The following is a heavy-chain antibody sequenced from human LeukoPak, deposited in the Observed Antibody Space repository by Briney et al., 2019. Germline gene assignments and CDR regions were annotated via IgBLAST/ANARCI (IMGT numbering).Heavy chain of an antibody. V-gene: IGHV3-30-3*01. D-gene: IGHD5-24*01. CDR3: ARDLERWLQSSSFDY. Sequence: GGTLRLSCAASGSTFSSYAMHWVRQAPGKGLEWVAVISYDGSNKYYADSVKGRFTISRDNSKNTLYLQMNSLRAEDTAVYYCARDLERWLQSSSFDYWGQGTLVTVSS. CDR1: GSTFSSYA. CDR2: ISYDGSNK. J-gene: IGHJ4*02.